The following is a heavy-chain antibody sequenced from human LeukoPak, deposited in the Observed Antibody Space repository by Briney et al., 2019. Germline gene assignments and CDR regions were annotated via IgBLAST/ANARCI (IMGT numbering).Heavy chain of an antibody. CDR3: ARDSGTSGEVKFDP. J-gene: IGHJ5*02. Sequence: PSETLSLICTVSGHSISSYYLSWIRQPAGKGVEWIGRIYAGGSTTYSPSLKSRGTMSLDTYKNQFSLKVTSVTAADTAVYYCARDSGTSGEVKFDPWGQGTLVTVSS. CDR1: GHSISSYY. D-gene: IGHD3-10*01. CDR2: IYAGGST. V-gene: IGHV4-4*07.